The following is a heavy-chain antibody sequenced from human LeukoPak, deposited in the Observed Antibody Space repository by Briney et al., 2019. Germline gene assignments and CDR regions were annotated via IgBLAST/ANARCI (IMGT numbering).Heavy chain of an antibody. V-gene: IGHV1-18*01. CDR3: ARGSSSGWYLFNWFDP. Sequence: GASVKVSCKASGYTFTSYGISWVRQAPGQGLEWMGWISAYNGNTNYAQKLQGRVTMTTDTSTSTAYMELRSLRSDDTAVYYCARGSSSGWYLFNWFDPWGQGTLVTVSS. CDR2: ISAYNGNT. D-gene: IGHD6-19*01. CDR1: GYTFTSYG. J-gene: IGHJ5*02.